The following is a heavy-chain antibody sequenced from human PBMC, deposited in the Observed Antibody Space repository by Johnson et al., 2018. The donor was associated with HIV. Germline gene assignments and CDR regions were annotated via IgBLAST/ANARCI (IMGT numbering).Heavy chain of an antibody. CDR3: ARQLATGDDAFDI. V-gene: IGHV3-30*04. D-gene: IGHD7-27*01. CDR1: GFTFSSYA. CDR2: ISYDGTNN. Sequence: QVQLVESGGGVVQPGRSLRLSCAASGFTFSSYAMHWVRQAPGKGLEWVAVISYDGTNNQNGDSVKGRFTISRDNSKNTLYLQMNSLRAEDTAVYYCARQLATGDDAFDIWGQGTMVTVSS. J-gene: IGHJ3*02.